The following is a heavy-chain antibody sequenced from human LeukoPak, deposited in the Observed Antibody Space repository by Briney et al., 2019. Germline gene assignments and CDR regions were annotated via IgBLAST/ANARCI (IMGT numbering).Heavy chain of an antibody. CDR2: IHYNGNT. CDR3: ARVAGSSGWYNEALDI. J-gene: IGHJ3*02. V-gene: IGHV4-59*01. Sequence: SETLSLTCSVSGGPISSSYWNWIRQPPGKGLEWIGFIHYNGNTNYNPSLKSRVTISLDTSKNQFSLKMRSVIAADTAVYYCARVAGSSGWYNEALDIWGQGTTVTVSS. CDR1: GGPISSSY. D-gene: IGHD6-19*01.